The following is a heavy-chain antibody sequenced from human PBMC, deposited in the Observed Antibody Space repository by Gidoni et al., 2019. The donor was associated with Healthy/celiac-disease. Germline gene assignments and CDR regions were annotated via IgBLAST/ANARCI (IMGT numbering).Heavy chain of an antibody. CDR2: ISWNSGSI. CDR1: GFTFDDYA. Sequence: EVQLVESGGGLVQPGRSLRLSCAASGFTFDDYAMHWVRQAPGKGLEWVSGISWNSGSIGYAVSVKGRFTISRDNAKNSLYLQMNSLRAEDTALYYCAKGGQGGYYYGMDVWGQGTTVTVSS. J-gene: IGHJ6*02. V-gene: IGHV3-9*01. D-gene: IGHD3-16*01. CDR3: AKGGQGGYYYGMDV.